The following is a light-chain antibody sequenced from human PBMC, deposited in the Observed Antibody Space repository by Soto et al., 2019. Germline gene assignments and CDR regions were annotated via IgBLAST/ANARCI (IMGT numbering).Light chain of an antibody. CDR2: DAS. CDR1: QSIRST. J-gene: IGKJ3*01. V-gene: IGKV3-11*01. CDR3: QQRSNWVT. Sequence: ETVMTQSPATLSVSPGERATLSCRASQSIRSTLAWFQQKPGQAPRLLIYDASKRATGIPARFSGSGSGTEFTLTISSLEPEDFAVYYCQQRSNWVTFGPGTKVDIK.